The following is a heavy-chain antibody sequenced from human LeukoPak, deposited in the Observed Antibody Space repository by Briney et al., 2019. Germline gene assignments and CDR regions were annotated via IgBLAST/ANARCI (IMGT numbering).Heavy chain of an antibody. CDR2: ISAYNANT. V-gene: IGHV1-18*04. CDR1: GYTFTNCG. D-gene: IGHD3-9*01. CDR3: ARTDYDILTGARMDV. J-gene: IGHJ6*04. Sequence: ASVKVSCKASGYTFTNCGITWVRQAPGQGLERMGWISAYNANTNYAQTFQGRVTMTTDTSTSTVYMELRSLRSDDTAIYYCARTDYDILTGARMDVWGKGTTVTVSS.